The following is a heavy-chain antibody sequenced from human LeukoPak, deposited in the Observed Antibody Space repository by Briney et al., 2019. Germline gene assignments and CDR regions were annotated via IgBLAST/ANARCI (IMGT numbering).Heavy chain of an antibody. Sequence: KPSETLSLTCTVSGGSISSYYWSWIRQPPGKGLEWIGYIYYSGSTNYNPSLKSRVTISVDTSKSQFSLKLSSVTAADTAVYYGARVRDYDILTGYNYGMDVWGQGTTVTVSS. V-gene: IGHV4-59*01. CDR2: IYYSGST. CDR3: ARVRDYDILTGYNYGMDV. J-gene: IGHJ6*02. CDR1: GGSISSYY. D-gene: IGHD3-9*01.